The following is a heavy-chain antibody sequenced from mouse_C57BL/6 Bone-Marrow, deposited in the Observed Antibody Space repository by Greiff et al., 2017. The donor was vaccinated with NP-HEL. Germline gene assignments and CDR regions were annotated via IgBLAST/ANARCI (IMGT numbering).Heavy chain of an antibody. CDR2: IDPANGNT. J-gene: IGHJ2*01. CDR3: ARETIPLSYGSPCDY. D-gene: IGHD1-1*01. CDR1: GFNIKNTY. V-gene: IGHV14-3*01. Sequence: EVKLQESVAELVRPGASVKLSCTASGFNIKNTYMHWVKQRPEQGLEWIGRIDPANGNTKYAPKFQGKATITADTSSNTAYLQLSSLTSEDTAIYYCARETIPLSYGSPCDYWGQGTTLTVSS.